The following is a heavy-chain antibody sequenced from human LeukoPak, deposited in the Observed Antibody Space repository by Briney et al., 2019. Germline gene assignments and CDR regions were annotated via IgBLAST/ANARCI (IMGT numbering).Heavy chain of an antibody. J-gene: IGHJ2*01. CDR3: ARDEGLRHWYFDL. CDR1: GYTFTSYY. D-gene: IGHD4-17*01. V-gene: IGHV1-46*01. Sequence: ASVKVSCKASGYTFTSYYMHWVRQAPGQGLEWMGIINPSGGSTSYAQKFQGRVTMTRDTSTSTVYMELSSLRSEDTAMYCCARDEGLRHWYFDLWGRGTLVTVSS. CDR2: INPSGGST.